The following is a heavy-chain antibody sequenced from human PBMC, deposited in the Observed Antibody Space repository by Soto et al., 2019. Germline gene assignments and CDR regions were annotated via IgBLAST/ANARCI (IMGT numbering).Heavy chain of an antibody. J-gene: IGHJ5*02. D-gene: IGHD4-17*01. CDR3: ARRRGSMTTVTNWFDP. Sequence: SETLSLTCTVSGGSVSSGSYYWSWIRRPPGKGLEWIGYIYYSGSTNYNPSLKSRVTISVDTSKNQFSLKLSSVTAADTAVYYCARRRGSMTTVTNWFDPWGQGTLVTVSS. CDR2: IYYSGST. V-gene: IGHV4-61*01. CDR1: GGSVSSGSYY.